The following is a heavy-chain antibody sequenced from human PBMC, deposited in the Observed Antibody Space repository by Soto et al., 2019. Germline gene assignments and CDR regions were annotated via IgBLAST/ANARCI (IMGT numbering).Heavy chain of an antibody. Sequence: HPGGSLRLSCAASGFTFSSYGMHWVRQAPGKGLEWVAVISYDGSNKYYADSVKGRFTISRDNSKNTLYLQMNSLRAEDTAVYYCARVKSRIVRGVTNDYYYGMDVWGQGTTVTVSS. CDR3: ARVKSRIVRGVTNDYYYGMDV. CDR2: ISYDGSNK. CDR1: GFTFSSYG. J-gene: IGHJ6*02. D-gene: IGHD3-10*01. V-gene: IGHV3-30*03.